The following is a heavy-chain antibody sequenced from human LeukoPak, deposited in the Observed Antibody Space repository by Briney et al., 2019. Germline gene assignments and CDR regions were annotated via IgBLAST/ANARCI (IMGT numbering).Heavy chain of an antibody. D-gene: IGHD2-15*01. CDR3: AKDPWRDSGTFDI. V-gene: IGHV3-9*01. J-gene: IGHJ3*02. CDR1: GFTFDDYA. Sequence: GGSLRLSCAASGFTFDDYAMHWVRQAPGKGLEWVSGISWNSGSIGYADPVKGRFTISRDNAKNSLYLQMNSLRAEDTALYYCAKDPWRDSGTFDIWGQGTMVTVSS. CDR2: ISWNSGSI.